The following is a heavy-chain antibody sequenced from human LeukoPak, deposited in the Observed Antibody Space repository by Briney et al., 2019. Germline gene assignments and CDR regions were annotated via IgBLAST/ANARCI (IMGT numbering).Heavy chain of an antibody. CDR3: AILDSSGYYYDVRSDY. Sequence: PGGSLRLSCAASGFTSSSYEMNWVRQAPGKGLEWVSYISSSGSTIYYADSVKGRFTISRDNAKNSLYLQMNSLRAEDTAVYYCAILDSSGYYYDVRSDYWGQGTLVTVSS. V-gene: IGHV3-48*03. CDR1: GFTSSSYE. CDR2: ISSSGSTI. J-gene: IGHJ4*02. D-gene: IGHD3-22*01.